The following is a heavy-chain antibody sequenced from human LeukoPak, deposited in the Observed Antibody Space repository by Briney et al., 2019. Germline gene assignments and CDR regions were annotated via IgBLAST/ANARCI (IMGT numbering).Heavy chain of an antibody. CDR2: ISSNGGST. V-gene: IGHV3-64*01. CDR1: GFTFSSYA. Sequence: GGSLRLSCAASGFTFSSYAMHWVRQAPGKGLEYVSAISSNGGSTYYANSVKGRFTISRDNSKNTLYLQMGSLRAEDMAVYYCARDRGRMITFGGAQRDWGQGTLVTISS. J-gene: IGHJ4*02. D-gene: IGHD3-16*01. CDR3: ARDRGRMITFGGAQRD.